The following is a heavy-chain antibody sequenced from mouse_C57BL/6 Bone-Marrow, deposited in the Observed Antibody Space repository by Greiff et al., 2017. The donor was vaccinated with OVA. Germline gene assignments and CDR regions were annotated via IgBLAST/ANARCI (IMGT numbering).Heavy chain of an antibody. J-gene: IGHJ4*01. CDR2: IDPADSYT. Sequence: QVQLQQPGAELVRPGTSVKLSCTASGYTFTSYCMHWVKQRPGQGLEWIGVIDPADSYTNYAPKFKGKATLTADTSSSTAYLQLSSLTSEDSAVYYYARGGLRRMDYGGQGTSVTVSA. CDR1: GYTFTSYC. V-gene: IGHV1-59*01. CDR3: ARGGLRRMDY. D-gene: IGHD2-4*01.